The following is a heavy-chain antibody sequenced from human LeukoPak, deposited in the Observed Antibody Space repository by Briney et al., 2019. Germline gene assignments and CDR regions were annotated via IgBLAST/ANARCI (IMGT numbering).Heavy chain of an antibody. D-gene: IGHD1-26*01. V-gene: IGHV4-4*02. CDR1: GDSISSSHW. J-gene: IGHJ4*02. CDR3: AREEMPGKFDY. CDR2: IYHSGNT. Sequence: SETLSLTCAVSGDSISSSHWWSWVRQSPGQGLEWIGEIYHSGNTNYNPSLKRRAAISLDKSSNQFSLRLTSVTAADTAMYFCAREEMPGKFDYWGQGTLVTVSS.